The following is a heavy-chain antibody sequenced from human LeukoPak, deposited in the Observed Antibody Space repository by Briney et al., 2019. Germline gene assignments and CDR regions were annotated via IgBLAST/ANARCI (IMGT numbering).Heavy chain of an antibody. D-gene: IGHD2-2*01. Sequence: GGSLRLSCAASGFAFDIYAMHWVRQAPGKGLEWVAVMSYDGSDKYYADSVKGRFTISRDNSQNTVYLQMTSLRVADTAVYYCARDQVQHCRSRSCYVIDNWGPGTLVAVSS. J-gene: IGHJ4*02. V-gene: IGHV3-30*04. CDR1: GFAFDIYA. CDR2: MSYDGSDK. CDR3: ARDQVQHCRSRSCYVIDN.